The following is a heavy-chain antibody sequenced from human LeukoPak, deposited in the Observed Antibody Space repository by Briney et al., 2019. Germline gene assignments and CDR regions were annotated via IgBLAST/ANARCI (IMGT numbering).Heavy chain of an antibody. D-gene: IGHD2-2*01. Sequence: SGTLSLTCDVSGGSISNINCWSWVRQPPGKGLEWIGEISHTGRTDYNSSFRSRAIVSLQKSKIQFSLRLSSVIAADTSVYHCARVLLCPLRYCDYWGQGILDTVSS. CDR3: ARVLLCPLRYCDY. CDR2: ISHTGRT. V-gene: IGHV4-4*02. CDR1: GGSISNINC. J-gene: IGHJ4*02.